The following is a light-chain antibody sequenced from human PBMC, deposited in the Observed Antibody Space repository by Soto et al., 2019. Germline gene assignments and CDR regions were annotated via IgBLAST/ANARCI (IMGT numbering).Light chain of an antibody. CDR3: FSSTSSGTYV. V-gene: IGLV2-14*01. CDR1: SSDVGNYKY. J-gene: IGLJ1*01. CDR2: EVS. Sequence: QSLLTQPPSVSGSPGQSITISCTGTSSDVGNYKYVSWYQQHPGKAPKLMIYEVSHRPSGVSNRFSGSKSGNTASLTISGLQAEDETDYYCFSSTSSGTYVFGTGTKVTVL.